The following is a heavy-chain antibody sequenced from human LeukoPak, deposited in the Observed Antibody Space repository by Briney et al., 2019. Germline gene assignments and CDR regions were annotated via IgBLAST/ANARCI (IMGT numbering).Heavy chain of an antibody. CDR1: GFTFSSYG. V-gene: IGHV3-33*01. CDR3: ARETSTPDAFDI. CDR2: IWYDGSNK. Sequence: LGGSLRLSCVASGFTFSSYGMHWVRQAPGKGLEWVAVIWYDGSNKYYADSVKGRFTISRDNSKNTLYLQMNSLRAEDTAVYYCARETSTPDAFDIWGQGTMVTVSS. D-gene: IGHD5/OR15-5a*01. J-gene: IGHJ3*02.